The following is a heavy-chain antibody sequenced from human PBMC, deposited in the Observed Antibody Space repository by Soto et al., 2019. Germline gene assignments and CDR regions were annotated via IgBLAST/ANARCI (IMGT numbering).Heavy chain of an antibody. D-gene: IGHD2-2*01. CDR2: ISAYNGNT. CDR1: GYTFTSYG. CDR3: ARDPYCSSASCYGDAFDI. J-gene: IGHJ3*02. Sequence: ASVKVSCQASGYTFTSYGISWVRQAPGQGLEWMGWISAYNGNTNYAQKLQGRVTMTTDTSTSTAYMELRSLRSDDTAVYYCARDPYCSSASCYGDAFDIWGQGTMVTVSS. V-gene: IGHV1-18*01.